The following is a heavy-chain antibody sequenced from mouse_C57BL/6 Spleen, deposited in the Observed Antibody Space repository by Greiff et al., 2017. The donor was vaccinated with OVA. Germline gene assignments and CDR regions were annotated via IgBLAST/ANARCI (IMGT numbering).Heavy chain of an antibody. D-gene: IGHD2-1*01. CDR3: AREGYGNEVRAMDY. CDR1: GYSFTDYN. V-gene: IGHV1-39*01. J-gene: IGHJ4*01. CDR2: INPNYGTT. Sequence: EVKLQESGPELVKPGASVKISCKASGYSFTDYNMNWVKQSNGKSLEWIGVINPNYGTTSYNQKFKGKATLTVDQSSSTAYMQLNSLTSEDSAVYYCAREGYGNEVRAMDYWGQGTSVTVSS.